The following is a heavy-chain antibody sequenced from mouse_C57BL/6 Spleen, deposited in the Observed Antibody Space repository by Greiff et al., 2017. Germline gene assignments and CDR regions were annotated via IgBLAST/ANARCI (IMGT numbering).Heavy chain of an antibody. CDR1: GFTFSSYA. Sequence: EVKLVESGGGLVKPGGSLKLSCAASGFTFSSYAMSWVRQTPEKRLEWVATISDGGSYTYYPDNVKGRFTISRDNAKNNLYLQMSHLKSEDTAMYYCARDPYGSSPAWFAYWGQGTLVTVSA. CDR2: ISDGGSYT. V-gene: IGHV5-4*01. CDR3: ARDPYGSSPAWFAY. J-gene: IGHJ3*01. D-gene: IGHD1-1*01.